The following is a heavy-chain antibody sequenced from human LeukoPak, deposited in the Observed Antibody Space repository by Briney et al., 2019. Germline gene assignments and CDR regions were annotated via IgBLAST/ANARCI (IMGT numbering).Heavy chain of an antibody. Sequence: GGSLRLSCAASGFTFSSYSMNWVRQAPGKGLEWVSSISSSSSYIYYADSVKSRFTISRDNAKNSLYLQMNSLRAEDTAVYYCARDKVQSIAVAGPGDYWGQGTLVTVSS. CDR1: GFTFSSYS. J-gene: IGHJ4*02. D-gene: IGHD6-19*01. CDR3: ARDKVQSIAVAGPGDY. V-gene: IGHV3-21*01. CDR2: ISSSSSYI.